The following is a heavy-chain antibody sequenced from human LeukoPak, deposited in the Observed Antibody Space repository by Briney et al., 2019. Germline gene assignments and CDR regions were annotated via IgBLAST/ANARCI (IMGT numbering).Heavy chain of an antibody. CDR2: INPNSGGT. CDR1: GYTFTGYY. V-gene: IGHV1-2*04. J-gene: IGHJ6*02. CDR3: AREWPYYDTLTGPLGYGMDV. Sequence: ASVKVSCKASGYTFTGYYMHWVRQAPGQGLEWMGWINPNSGGTNYAQKFQGWVTMTRDTSISTAYMELSRLRSDDTAVYYCAREWPYYDTLTGPLGYGMDVWGQGTTVTVSS. D-gene: IGHD3-9*01.